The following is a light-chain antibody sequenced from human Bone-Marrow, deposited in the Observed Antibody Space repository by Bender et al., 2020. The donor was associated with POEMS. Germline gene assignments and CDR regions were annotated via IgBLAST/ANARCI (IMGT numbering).Light chain of an antibody. CDR3: SSYTSLYGVGAV. J-gene: IGLJ2*01. CDR2: DVS. V-gene: IGLV2-14*03. CDR1: SSDVGGYYF. Sequence: QSALTQPRSVSGSPGQSVTISCTGTSSDVGGYYFVSWYQQHPGKAPKLIIYDVSHRPSGVSSRFSGSKSGNTASLTISGLQAEDEADYHCSSYTSLYGVGAVFGGGTKLTVL.